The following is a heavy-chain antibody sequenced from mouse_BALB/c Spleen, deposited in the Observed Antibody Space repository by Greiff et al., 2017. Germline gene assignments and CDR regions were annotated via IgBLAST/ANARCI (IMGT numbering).Heavy chain of an antibody. D-gene: IGHD2-1*01. Sequence: VHLVESGPGLVQPSQSLSITCTVSGFSLTSYGVHWVRQSPGKGLEWLGVIWSGGSTDYNAAFISRLSISKDNSKSQVFFKMNSLQANDTALYYCARNNYEWFAYWGQGTLVTVSA. CDR3: ARNNYEWFAY. CDR2: IWSGGST. CDR1: GFSLTSYG. J-gene: IGHJ3*01. V-gene: IGHV2-2*02.